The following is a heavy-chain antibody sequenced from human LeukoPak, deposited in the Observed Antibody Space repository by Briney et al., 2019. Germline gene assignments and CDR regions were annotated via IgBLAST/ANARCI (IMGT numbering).Heavy chain of an antibody. V-gene: IGHV3-66*01. J-gene: IGHJ3*02. D-gene: IGHD2-2*02. CDR1: GFTVSCNY. CDR3: AGSGSKGYTTAFDI. Sequence: GGSLRLSCAASGFTVSCNYMSWVRQAPGKGLEWVSVIHSGGSTYYADSVKGRFTISRDNSKNTLYLQMNSLRAEDTAVYYCAGSGSKGYTTAFDIWGQGTMVTVSS. CDR2: IHSGGST.